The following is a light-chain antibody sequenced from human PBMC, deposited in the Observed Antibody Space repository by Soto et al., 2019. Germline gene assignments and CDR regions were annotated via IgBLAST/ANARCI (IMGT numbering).Light chain of an antibody. CDR2: ATS. J-gene: IGKJ4*01. V-gene: IGKV1-39*01. CDR3: QQTYVAPVT. CDR1: QNIKSF. Sequence: DIQMTQSPSSLSASVGERVTITCRASQNIKSFLNWYQQKPGKAPKLLIYATSSLQSGVPARFSGGRSGTDVSLSISSLQPEDFATYYCQQTYVAPVTFGGGTKVEI.